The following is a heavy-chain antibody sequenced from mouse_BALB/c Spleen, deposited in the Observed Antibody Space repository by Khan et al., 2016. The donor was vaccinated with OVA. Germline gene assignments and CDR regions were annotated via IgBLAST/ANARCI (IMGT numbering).Heavy chain of an antibody. CDR2: ISYSGNS. V-gene: IGHV3-8*02. Sequence: EVELVESGPSLVKPSQTLSLTCSVTGDSITSGYWNWIRKFPGNKLEYMGYISYSGNSYYNPSLKSRISITRDTSKNQYYLQLNSVTTEDTATFYCACELRGFAYWGQGTLVTVSA. D-gene: IGHD1-1*01. CDR3: ACELRGFAY. CDR1: GDSITSGY. J-gene: IGHJ3*01.